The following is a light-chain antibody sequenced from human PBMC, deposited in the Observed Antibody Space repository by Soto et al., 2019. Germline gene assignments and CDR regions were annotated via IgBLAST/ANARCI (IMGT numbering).Light chain of an antibody. J-gene: IGKJ1*01. CDR2: GAS. V-gene: IGKV3-15*01. Sequence: EIVTTQSPATLSVSPGERATLSCRASQSVSSNLAWYQQKPGQAPRLLLYGASTRASGIPARFSGSGSGTEFTLTISGLQSEDFALYYCQHYNNWPPWTFGQGTKVDIK. CDR3: QHYNNWPPWT. CDR1: QSVSSN.